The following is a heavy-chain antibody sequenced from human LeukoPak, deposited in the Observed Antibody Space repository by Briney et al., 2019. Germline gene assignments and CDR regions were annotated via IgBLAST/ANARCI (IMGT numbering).Heavy chain of an antibody. CDR2: ISSDGSNK. Sequence: GGSQRLSCAASGFTFSSYVMHWVRQAPGKGLEWVAVISSDGSNKHYADSVKGRFTISRDNSKNTLCLQMNSLRVEDTAVYYCAKGDGYNLRVSHWGQGTLVTVSS. V-gene: IGHV3-30*18. J-gene: IGHJ4*02. CDR3: AKGDGYNLRVSH. CDR1: GFTFSSYV. D-gene: IGHD5-24*01.